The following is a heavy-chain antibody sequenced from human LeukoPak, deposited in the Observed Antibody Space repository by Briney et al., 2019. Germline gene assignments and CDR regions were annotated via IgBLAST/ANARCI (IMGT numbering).Heavy chain of an antibody. J-gene: IGHJ4*02. CDR2: IYAGGSGSA. CDR1: GFSFSEYW. CDR3: LRQGVGSPPR. V-gene: IGHV3-53*04. Sequence: GGSLRLSCEGSGFSFSEYWMSWVRQAPGKGLEWVSLIYAGGSGSAYYADSVKGRFTGSRHDSKNTLDLQMNSLKPDDTAVYYCLRQGVGSPPRWGQGTLVTVSS. D-gene: IGHD1-26*01.